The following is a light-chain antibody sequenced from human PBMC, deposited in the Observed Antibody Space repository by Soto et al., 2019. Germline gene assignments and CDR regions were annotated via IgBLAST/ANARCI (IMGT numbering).Light chain of an antibody. CDR2: DVT. V-gene: IGLV2-11*01. CDR3: CSHAGSYTYV. CDR1: SSDVGGYNY. Sequence: QSVLTQPRSVSGSPGQSLTISCTGTSSDVGGYNYVSWYQQHPGKVKKLMIYDVTKRPSGVPVRLSGSKSGNTASLTISGLQSEDEADYYCCSHAGSYTYVFGTGTKVTVL. J-gene: IGLJ1*01.